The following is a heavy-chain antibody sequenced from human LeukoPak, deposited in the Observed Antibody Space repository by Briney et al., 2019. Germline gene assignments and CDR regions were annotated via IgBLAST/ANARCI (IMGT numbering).Heavy chain of an antibody. J-gene: IGHJ5*02. Sequence: GASVKVSCKASGYTFTGYYMHWVRQAPGQGLEWMGWINPNSGGTNYAQKLQGRVTMTTDTSTSTAYMELRSLRSDDTAVYYCARDPSLGLGSYDPWGQGTLVTVSS. CDR3: ARDPSLGLGSYDP. V-gene: IGHV1-2*02. CDR2: INPNSGGT. D-gene: IGHD3-10*01. CDR1: GYTFTGYY.